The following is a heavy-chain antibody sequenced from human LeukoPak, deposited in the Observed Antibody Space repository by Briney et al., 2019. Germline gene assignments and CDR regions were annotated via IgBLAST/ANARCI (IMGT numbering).Heavy chain of an antibody. CDR2: IYYSGST. CDR1: GGSISSYY. D-gene: IGHD6-19*01. V-gene: IGHV4-59*01. J-gene: IGHJ4*02. Sequence: SETLSLTCTVSGGSISSYYWSWIRQPPGKGLEWIGYIYYSGSTNYNPSLKSRVTISVDTSKNQFSLKLSSVTAAGTAVYYCARDTIYKEYNSGRNDYWGQGTLVTVSS. CDR3: ARDTIYKEYNSGRNDY.